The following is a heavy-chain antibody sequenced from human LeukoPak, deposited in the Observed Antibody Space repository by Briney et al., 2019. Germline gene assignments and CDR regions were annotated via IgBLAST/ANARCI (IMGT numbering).Heavy chain of an antibody. CDR3: AIPYSSGYPNDAFDI. V-gene: IGHV1-2*02. Sequence: ASVKVSCKASGYTFTGYYMHWVRQAPGQGLEWMGWINPNSGGTNYAQKFQGRVTMTRDTSISTAYMELSRLRPDDTAVYYCAIPYSSGYPNDAFDIWGQGTMVTVSS. CDR1: GYTFTGYY. J-gene: IGHJ3*02. D-gene: IGHD3-22*01. CDR2: INPNSGGT.